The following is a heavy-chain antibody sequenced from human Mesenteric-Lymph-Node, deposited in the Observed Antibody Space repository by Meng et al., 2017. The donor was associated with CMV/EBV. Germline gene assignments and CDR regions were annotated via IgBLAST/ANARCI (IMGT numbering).Heavy chain of an antibody. V-gene: IGHV1-46*01. CDR2: FNPSTSSP. CDR1: GYTFSNYY. J-gene: IGHJ4*02. Sequence: CKESGYTFSNYYMHWVRQAPGQGLEWMGMFNPSTSSPTYAQKFQGRVTMTRDTSTSTVYMELSSLRSEDTAVYYCARDTSSWFYFDHWGQGSLVTVSS. D-gene: IGHD6-13*01. CDR3: ARDTSSWFYFDH.